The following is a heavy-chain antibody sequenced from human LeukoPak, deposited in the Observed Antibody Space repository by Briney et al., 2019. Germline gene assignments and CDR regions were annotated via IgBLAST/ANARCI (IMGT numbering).Heavy chain of an antibody. D-gene: IGHD2/OR15-2a*01. CDR3: ARDHSMEYGNWFDP. CDR2: ISYDGSSE. J-gene: IGHJ5*02. Sequence: GGSLRLSCAASGFTFSTYAMHWVRQAPGKGLEWVAVISYDGSSEYYADPVKGRFTISRDNSKNTLFLQMISLRAADTAVYYCARDHSMEYGNWFDPWGQGTLVTVSS. CDR1: GFTFSTYA. V-gene: IGHV3-30-3*01.